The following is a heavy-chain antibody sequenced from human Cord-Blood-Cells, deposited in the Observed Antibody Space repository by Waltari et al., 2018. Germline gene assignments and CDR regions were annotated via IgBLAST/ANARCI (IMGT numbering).Heavy chain of an antibody. CDR2: INHSGST. J-gene: IGHJ4*02. CDR3: ARGPTIFGVVIMGFDY. V-gene: IGHV4-34*01. D-gene: IGHD3-3*01. CDR1: GGSFSGYY. Sequence: QVQLQQWGAGLLKPSETLSLTCAVYGGSFSGYYWSWIRQPPGKGLDWIGEINHSGSTNYNPSLKSRVTISVDTSKNQFSLKLSSVTAADTAVYYCARGPTIFGVVIMGFDYWGQGTLVTVSS.